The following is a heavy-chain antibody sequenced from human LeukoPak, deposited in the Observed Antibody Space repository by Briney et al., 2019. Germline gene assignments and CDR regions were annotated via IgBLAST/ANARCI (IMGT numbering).Heavy chain of an antibody. CDR2: FCCNSSSI. J-gene: IGHJ4*02. CDR1: GFTFDDYA. Sequence: PGGSLRLSCAASGFTFDDYAIHWVRQRPGKGLEWVSRFCCNSSSIDYADSVRGRPTVSRDNAKNPLYLQMNSLRAEDMALYCCAKDLTHGTAACHVTILIDDTAPCADFWGQGTRVTVSS. V-gene: IGHV3-9*03. CDR3: AKDLTHGTAACHVTILIDDTAPCADF. D-gene: IGHD3-3*01.